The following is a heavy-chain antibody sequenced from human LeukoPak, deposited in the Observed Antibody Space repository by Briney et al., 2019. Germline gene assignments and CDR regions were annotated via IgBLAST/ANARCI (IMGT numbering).Heavy chain of an antibody. J-gene: IGHJ4*02. D-gene: IGHD6-19*01. Sequence: SETLSLTCTVSSGSISTSNYYWGWVRQPPGKALEWIGNIFYSGSTYYSPSLKSRVTISVDTSKNQFSLKLSSVTAADTAVYYCARGVATTPWSNIAVAGTIDYWGQGTLVTVS. CDR2: IFYSGST. CDR3: ARGVATTPWSNIAVAGTIDY. CDR1: SGSISTSNYY. V-gene: IGHV4-39*01.